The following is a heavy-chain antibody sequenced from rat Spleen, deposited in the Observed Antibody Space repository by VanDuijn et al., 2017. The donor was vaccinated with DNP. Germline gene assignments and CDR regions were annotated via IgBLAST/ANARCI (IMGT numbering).Heavy chain of an antibody. J-gene: IGHJ2*01. CDR2: ISTSGGST. CDR3: ARHEYYSPFDY. Sequence: EVQLVESGGGLVQPGRSLKLSCAASGFTFSDYNMAWVRQAPKKGLEWVATISTSGGSTYYRDSVKGRFTISRDNAKSSLYLQMNSLKSEDTATYYCARHEYYSPFDYWGQGVMVTVSS. D-gene: IGHD1-1*01. CDR1: GFTFSDYN. V-gene: IGHV5-7*01.